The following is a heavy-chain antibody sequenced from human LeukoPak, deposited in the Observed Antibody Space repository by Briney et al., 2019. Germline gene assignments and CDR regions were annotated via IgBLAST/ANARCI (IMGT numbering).Heavy chain of an antibody. CDR2: INHSGST. J-gene: IGHJ6*03. CDR3: ARGTFRYYDFWSGYYPYYYYMDV. Sequence: KSSETLSLTCAVYGGSFSGYYWSWLRQPPGKGLEWIGEINHSGSTNYNPSLKSRVTISVDTSKNQFSLKLSSVTAADTAVYYCARGTFRYYDFWSGYYPYYYYMDVWGKGTTVTVSS. V-gene: IGHV4-34*01. CDR1: GGSFSGYY. D-gene: IGHD3-3*01.